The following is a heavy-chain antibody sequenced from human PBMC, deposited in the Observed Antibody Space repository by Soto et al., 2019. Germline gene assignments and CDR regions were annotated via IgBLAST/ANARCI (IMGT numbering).Heavy chain of an antibody. CDR1: GVTFSTYT. Sequence: GGSLRLSCAASGVTFSTYTMSWVRQAPGKGLEWVSAISGSGGSPSYADSVQGRFTISRDNPKNTLYLQMNSLRAEDTAMYYCAKARCSTTNCYVPDYWGQGTLVTVSS. J-gene: IGHJ4*02. V-gene: IGHV3-23*01. D-gene: IGHD2-2*01. CDR2: ISGSGGSP. CDR3: AKARCSTTNCYVPDY.